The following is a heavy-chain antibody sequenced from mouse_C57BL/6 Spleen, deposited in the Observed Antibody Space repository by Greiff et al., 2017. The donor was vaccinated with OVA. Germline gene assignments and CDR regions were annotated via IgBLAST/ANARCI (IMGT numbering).Heavy chain of an antibody. Sequence: VQLKQSGPELVKPGDSVKISCKASGYSFTDYNMNWVKQSNGKSLEWIGVINPNYGTTSYNQKFKGKATLTVDQSSSTAYMQLNSLTSEASAVYYCARPHYYGNAMDYWGQGTSVTVSS. J-gene: IGHJ4*01. CDR3: ARPHYYGNAMDY. CDR2: INPNYGTT. D-gene: IGHD1-1*01. V-gene: IGHV1-39*01. CDR1: GYSFTDYN.